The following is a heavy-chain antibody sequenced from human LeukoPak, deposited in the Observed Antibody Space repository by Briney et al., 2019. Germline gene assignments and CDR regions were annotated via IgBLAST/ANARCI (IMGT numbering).Heavy chain of an antibody. CDR3: SGSSGYFSWFDP. CDR2: IIPIFGTA. J-gene: IGHJ5*02. V-gene: IGHV1-69*13. CDR1: GGTFSSYA. D-gene: IGHD3-22*01. Sequence: PTASVKVSCKASGGTFSSYAISWVRQAPGQGLEWMGGIIPIFGTANYPRKFEDRVTIPAAESTSTAYMGLSSLRSEDTAVYYCSGSSGYFSWFDPWGQGTLVTVSS.